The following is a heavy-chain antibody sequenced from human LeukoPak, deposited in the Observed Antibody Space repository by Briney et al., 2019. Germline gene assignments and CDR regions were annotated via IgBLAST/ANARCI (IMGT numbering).Heavy chain of an antibody. CDR1: GFTFSSYA. CDR2: ISASGAST. D-gene: IGHD6-6*01. CDR3: AKNGAYTSSSIDY. J-gene: IGHJ4*02. V-gene: IGHV3-23*01. Sequence: GGSLRLSCAASGFTFSSYAMSWVRQAPGKGLEWVSAISASGASTYYADSVKGRFTISRDTSKNTLYLQMNSPRAEDTAVYYCAKNGAYTSSSIDYWGQGTLVTVSS.